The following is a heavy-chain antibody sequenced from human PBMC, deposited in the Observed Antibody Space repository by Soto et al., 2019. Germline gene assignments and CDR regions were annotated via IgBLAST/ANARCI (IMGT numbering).Heavy chain of an antibody. D-gene: IGHD2-15*01. Sequence: SETLSLTCAVYGGSFSGYYWSWIRQPPGKGLEWIGEINHSGSTNYNPSLKSRVTISVDTSKNQFSLKLSSVTAADTAVYYCARAAGDVVVVAATSYFDYWGQGTLVT. J-gene: IGHJ4*02. CDR1: GGSFSGYY. CDR3: ARAAGDVVVVAATSYFDY. V-gene: IGHV4-34*01. CDR2: INHSGST.